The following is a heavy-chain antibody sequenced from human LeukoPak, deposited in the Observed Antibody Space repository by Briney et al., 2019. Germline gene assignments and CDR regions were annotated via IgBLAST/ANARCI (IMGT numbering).Heavy chain of an antibody. CDR3: ASYLDSSGWRSNSAFDY. V-gene: IGHV4-39*01. J-gene: IGHJ4*02. CDR1: GGSISSSSYY. CDR2: IYYSGST. D-gene: IGHD6-19*01. Sequence: PSETLSLTCTVSGGSISSSSYYWGWIRQPPGKGLEWIGSIYYSGSTYYNPSLKSRVTISVDTSKNQFSLKLSSVTAADTAVYYCASYLDSSGWRSNSAFDYWGQGTLVTVSS.